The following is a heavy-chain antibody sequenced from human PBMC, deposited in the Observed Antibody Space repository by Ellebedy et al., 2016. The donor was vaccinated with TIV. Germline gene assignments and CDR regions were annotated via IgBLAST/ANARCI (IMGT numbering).Heavy chain of an antibody. J-gene: IGHJ6*02. CDR1: GYTFTSYA. CDR3: ASPSEGYCSSTSCYRAEYHYGMDV. V-gene: IGHV1-3*01. D-gene: IGHD2-2*01. CDR2: INAGNGNT. Sequence: AASVKVSCKASGYTFTSYAMHWVRQAPGQRLEWMGWINAGNGNTKYSQKFQGRVTITRDTSASTAYMELSSLRSEDTAVYYCASPSEGYCSSTSCYRAEYHYGMDVWGQGTTVTVSS.